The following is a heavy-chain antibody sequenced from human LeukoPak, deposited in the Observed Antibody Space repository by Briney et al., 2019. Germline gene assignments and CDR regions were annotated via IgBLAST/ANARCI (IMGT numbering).Heavy chain of an antibody. CDR3: AVWGVVTLFDY. V-gene: IGHV3-48*01. D-gene: IGHD3-3*01. J-gene: IGHJ4*02. CDR1: GFTFSSYS. CDR2: ISSSSSTI. Sequence: PGGSLRLSCAASGFTFSSYSMNWVRQAPGKGLEWVSYISSSSSTIYYADSVKGRFTISRDNSKNTLYLQMNSLRAEDTAVYYCAVWGVVTLFDYWGQGTLVTVSS.